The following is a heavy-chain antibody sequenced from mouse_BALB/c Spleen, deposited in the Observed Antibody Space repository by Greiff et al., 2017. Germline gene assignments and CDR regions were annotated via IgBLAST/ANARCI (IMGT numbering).Heavy chain of an antibody. CDR1: GYTFTSYT. J-gene: IGHJ4*01. CDR2: INPSSGYT. V-gene: IGHV1-4*01. D-gene: IGHD2-14*01. Sequence: VQRVESGAELARPGASVKMSCKASGYTFTSYTMHWVKQRPGQGLEWIGYINPSSGYTNYNQKFKDKATLTADKSSSTAYMQLSSLTSEDSAVYYCARPNRSYAMDYWGQGTSVTVSS. CDR3: ARPNRSYAMDY.